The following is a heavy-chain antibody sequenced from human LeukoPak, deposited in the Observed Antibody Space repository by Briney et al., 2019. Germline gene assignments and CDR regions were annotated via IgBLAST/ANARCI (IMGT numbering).Heavy chain of an antibody. CDR1: GFTFSSYA. V-gene: IGHV3-21*05. Sequence: GGSLRLSCAASGFTFSSYAMTWVRQAPGKGPEWVSYISSSSSYTNYADSVKGRFTISRDNAKNSLYLQMNSLRAEDTAVYYCARDYCSGGSCYSDYWGQGTLVTVSS. J-gene: IGHJ4*02. CDR2: ISSSSSYT. D-gene: IGHD2-15*01. CDR3: ARDYCSGGSCYSDY.